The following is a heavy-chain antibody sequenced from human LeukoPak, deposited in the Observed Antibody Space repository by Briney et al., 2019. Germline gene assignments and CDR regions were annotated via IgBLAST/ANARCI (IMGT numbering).Heavy chain of an antibody. J-gene: IGHJ4*02. CDR1: GGTFTSYA. CDR3: ARDRVLLSDGPGDY. Sequence: SVKVSCKASGGTFTSYAISWVRQAPGQGLEWMGRIIPILGIADCAQTFQGRVTMTAYKSTSTAYMELSSLRSEDAAVYYCARDRVLLSDGPGDYWGQGTLVTVSS. D-gene: IGHD5-24*01. CDR2: IIPILGIA. V-gene: IGHV1-69*04.